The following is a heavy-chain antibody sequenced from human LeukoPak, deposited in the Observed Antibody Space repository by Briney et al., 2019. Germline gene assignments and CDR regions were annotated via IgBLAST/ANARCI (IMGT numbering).Heavy chain of an antibody. CDR2: INWNGSGA. D-gene: IGHD3-9*01. CDR3: ARVLTIFGLSNWFDP. CDR1: GFTFDDYG. J-gene: IGHJ5*02. V-gene: IGHV3-20*04. Sequence: GGSPRLSCAASGFTFDDYGMSWVRQVPGKGLEWVSGINWNGSGAGYADSVKGRFTISRDNAKNSLYLQMNSLRAEDTAVYYCARVLTIFGLSNWFDPWGRGTLVTVSS.